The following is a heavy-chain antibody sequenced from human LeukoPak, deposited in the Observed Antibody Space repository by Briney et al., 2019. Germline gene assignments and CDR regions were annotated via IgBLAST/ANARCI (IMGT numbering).Heavy chain of an antibody. CDR1: GGSISSYY. CDR2: IYYSGST. J-gene: IGHJ5*02. D-gene: IGHD3-10*01. CDR3: ARVTFGSGSYYKFTSWFDP. V-gene: IGHV4-59*01. Sequence: SETLSLTCTVSGGSISSYYWSWIRQPPGKGLEWIGYIYYSGSTNYNPSLKSRVTISVDTSKNQFSLKLSSVTAADTAVYYCARVTFGSGSYYKFTSWFDPWGQGTLVTVSS.